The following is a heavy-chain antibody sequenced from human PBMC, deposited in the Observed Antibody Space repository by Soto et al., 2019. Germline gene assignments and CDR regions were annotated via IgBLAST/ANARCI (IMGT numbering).Heavy chain of an antibody. CDR1: GGSISSSSYY. D-gene: IGHD4-17*01. CDR2: IYYSGST. V-gene: IGHV4-39*07. J-gene: IGHJ3*02. CDR3: ARFMTMVTNLAFDI. Sequence: PSETLSLTCTVSGGSISSSSYYWGWIRQPPGKGLEWIGSIYYSGSTYYNPSLKSRVTISVDTSKNQFSLKLTSVTAADTAVYYCARFMTMVTNLAFDIWGQGTMVTVSS.